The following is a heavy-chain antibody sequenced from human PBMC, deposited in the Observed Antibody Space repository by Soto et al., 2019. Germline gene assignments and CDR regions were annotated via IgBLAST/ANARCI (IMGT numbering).Heavy chain of an antibody. V-gene: IGHV3-23*01. Sequence: GGSLRLSCVASGFTFSSYAMSWVRQAPGKGLEWVASIRDGGSNKYYADSVKGRFTISRDNSKNTLFLQMNSLRGEDTAVYYCARDLNGWYLDYWGQGTPVTVSS. CDR1: GFTFSSYA. J-gene: IGHJ4*02. D-gene: IGHD6-19*01. CDR3: ARDLNGWYLDY. CDR2: IRDGGSNK.